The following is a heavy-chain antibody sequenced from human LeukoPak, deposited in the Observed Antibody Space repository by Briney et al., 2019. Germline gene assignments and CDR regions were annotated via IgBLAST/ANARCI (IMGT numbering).Heavy chain of an antibody. Sequence: SETLSLTCSVSGASISSSDYYWGWIRQPPGKGLEWIGRINYSGSTYYNPSLKSRVTISVDTSKNHFSLRLTSMTAADTAVYYCARLTHSYYSDTSGYYPYYYMDVWGKGTTVSVSS. CDR3: ARLTHSYYSDTSGYYPYYYMDV. V-gene: IGHV4-39*02. CDR1: GASISSSDYY. D-gene: IGHD3-22*01. J-gene: IGHJ6*03. CDR2: INYSGST.